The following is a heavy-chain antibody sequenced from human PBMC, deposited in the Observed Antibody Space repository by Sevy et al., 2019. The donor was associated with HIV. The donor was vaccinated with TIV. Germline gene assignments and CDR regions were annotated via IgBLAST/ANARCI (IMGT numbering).Heavy chain of an antibody. CDR3: ARTAFGYSYGHGPLDF. CDR1: GFKFSNFA. CDR2: ISGSGGKV. J-gene: IGHJ4*02. D-gene: IGHD5-18*01. V-gene: IGHV3-23*01. Sequence: GGSLRLSCAASGFKFSNFAMSWVRQAPGKGLEWVSAISGSGGKVYYADSVKGRFTISRDNSKNTLYLQMDSLGVEDTATYYCARTAFGYSYGHGPLDFWGQGNRVTVSS.